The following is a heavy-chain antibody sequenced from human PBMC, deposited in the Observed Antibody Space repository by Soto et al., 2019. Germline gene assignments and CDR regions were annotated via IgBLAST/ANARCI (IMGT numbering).Heavy chain of an antibody. Sequence: SETLSLTCTVSGGSISSSSYYWGWIRQPPGKGLEWIGSIYYSGSTYYNPSLKSRVTISVDTSKNQFSLKLSSVTAADTAVYYCASQYYYDSSGPNSARDFDYWGQGTLVT. D-gene: IGHD3-22*01. J-gene: IGHJ4*02. CDR2: IYYSGST. CDR3: ASQYYYDSSGPNSARDFDY. V-gene: IGHV4-39*01. CDR1: GGSISSSSYY.